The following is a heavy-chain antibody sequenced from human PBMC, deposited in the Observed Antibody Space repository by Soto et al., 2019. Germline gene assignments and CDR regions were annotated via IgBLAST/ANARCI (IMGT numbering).Heavy chain of an antibody. V-gene: IGHV1-18*01. CDR3: ARDAVYFSSPSCPGYIWYYYYGMAV. Sequence: GASGKGSCKASCYTFTNYGMSWGRQAPGQGLEWMGWVTVFYGNTNYAQQLQGRVTMTTDTSPSTAYMGLRSLRSDDTAVFYCARDAVYFSSPSCPGYIWYYYYGMAVWGQGTTVTVSS. CDR2: VTVFYGNT. J-gene: IGHJ6*02. CDR1: CYTFTNYG. D-gene: IGHD2-2*01.